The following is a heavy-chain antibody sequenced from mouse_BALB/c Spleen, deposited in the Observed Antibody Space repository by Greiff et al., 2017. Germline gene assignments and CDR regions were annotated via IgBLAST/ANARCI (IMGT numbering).Heavy chain of an antibody. V-gene: IGHV3-8*02. CDR2: ISYSGST. D-gene: IGHD4-1*01. Sequence: EVQLQQSGPSLVKPSQTLSLTCSVTGDSITSGYWNWIRKFPGKKLEYMGYISYSGSTYYNPSLKSRISITRDTSKNQYYLQLNSVTTEDTATYYCAREAGTHAGFDYLGQGTTLTVSS. CDR1: GDSITSGY. CDR3: AREAGTHAGFDY. J-gene: IGHJ2*01.